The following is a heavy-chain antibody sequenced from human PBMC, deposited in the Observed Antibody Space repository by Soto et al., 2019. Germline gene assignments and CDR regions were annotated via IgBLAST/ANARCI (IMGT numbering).Heavy chain of an antibody. J-gene: IGHJ4*02. CDR3: ATVPDY. V-gene: IGHV4-30-2*01. Sequence: QLQLQESGSGLVKPSQTLSLTCAVSVGSISSGGYSWSWIRQPPGKGLEWIGYIYHSGSTYYNPSLQSRVTISVDRTTNPFSLKLSSVTAADTAVYYCATVPDYWGQGTLVTVSS. CDR1: VGSISSGGYS. CDR2: IYHSGST.